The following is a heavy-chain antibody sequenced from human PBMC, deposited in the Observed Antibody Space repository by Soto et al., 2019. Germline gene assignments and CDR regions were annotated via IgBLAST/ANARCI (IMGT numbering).Heavy chain of an antibody. CDR1: GYIFTDHC. V-gene: IGHV5-51*01. J-gene: IGHJ6*02. CDR3: ARTESGYSYGFADV. Sequence: PGESLKISCKGSGYIFTDHCIVWVRQMAGKGLEWVGIICPGYSNIIYSPSVQGQVTISADMSISTAYLQWSSLKASDTAMYYCARTESGYSYGFADVWGQGTTVTVSS. D-gene: IGHD5-18*01. CDR2: ICPGYSNI.